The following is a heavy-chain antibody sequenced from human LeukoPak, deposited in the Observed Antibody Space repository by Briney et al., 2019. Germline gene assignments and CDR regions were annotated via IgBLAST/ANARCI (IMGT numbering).Heavy chain of an antibody. V-gene: IGHV3-53*01. CDR2: IYSGGST. D-gene: IGHD6-13*01. J-gene: IGHJ4*02. CDR3: AGDGGSSWYVGFDY. Sequence: GGSLRLSCAASGFTVSSNYMSWVRQAPGKGLEWVSVIYSGGSTYYADSVKGRFTISRDNSKNTLYLQMNSLRAEDTAVYYCAGDGGSSWYVGFDYWGQGTLVTVSS. CDR1: GFTVSSNY.